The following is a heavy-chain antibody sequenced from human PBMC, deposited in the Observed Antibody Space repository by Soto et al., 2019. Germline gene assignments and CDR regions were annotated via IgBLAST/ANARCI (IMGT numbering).Heavy chain of an antibody. V-gene: IGHV4-61*01. CDR3: ARGPPRVQWFDP. J-gene: IGHJ5*02. CDR2: IYFTGST. CDR1: GGAVSSGTYY. Sequence: SETLSLTCTVSGGAVSSGTYYWSWIRQPPGKGLEWIGHIYFTGSTNYNPSLKSRVTMSLDTSRNQFSLKLSSVTAADTAVYYCARGPPRVQWFDPWGLGTLVTVSS.